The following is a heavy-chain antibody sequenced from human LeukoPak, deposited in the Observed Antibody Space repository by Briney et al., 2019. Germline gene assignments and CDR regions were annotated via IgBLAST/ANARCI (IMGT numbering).Heavy chain of an antibody. V-gene: IGHV3-30-3*01. CDR2: ISFDGSNK. Sequence: GGSLILSCAASGYSFSNNAMHWVRQAPGKGLEWVAVISFDGSNKYYADSVKGRFTISRDNSKNTLFLQMNSLRAEDTAVYYCARGTYCTGGSCYLGDWGQGTLVTVSS. J-gene: IGHJ4*02. CDR1: GYSFSNNA. D-gene: IGHD2-15*01. CDR3: ARGTYCTGGSCYLGD.